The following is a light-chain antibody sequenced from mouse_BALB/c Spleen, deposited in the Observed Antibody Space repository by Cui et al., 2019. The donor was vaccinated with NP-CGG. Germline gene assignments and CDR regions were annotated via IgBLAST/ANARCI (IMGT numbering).Light chain of an antibody. V-gene: IGLV1*01. CDR2: GTN. J-gene: IGLJ1*01. Sequence: QAVVTQESALTTSPGETVTHTCRSSTGDVTTSNYANWVQKKPDHLFTGLIGGTNNRVPGVPARFSGSLIGDKAALTIPGAQTEDEAIFFCALWYSNHWVFGGGTKLTVL. CDR1: TGDVTTSNY. CDR3: ALWYSNHWV.